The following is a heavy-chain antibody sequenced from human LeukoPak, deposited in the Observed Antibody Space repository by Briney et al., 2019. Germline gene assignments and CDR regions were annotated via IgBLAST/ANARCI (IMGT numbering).Heavy chain of an antibody. CDR3: ARHRNYGYHDAFDI. Sequence: ASVKVSCKASGYTFTSYHLHWVRQAPGQGLEWMGIINPSGGSPNYAQKFQGRVTMTRDMSTSTVNMELSSLRSEDTAVYYCARHRNYGYHDAFDIWGQGAMVTVSS. CDR2: INPSGGSP. J-gene: IGHJ3*02. D-gene: IGHD1-7*01. V-gene: IGHV1-46*01. CDR1: GYTFTSYH.